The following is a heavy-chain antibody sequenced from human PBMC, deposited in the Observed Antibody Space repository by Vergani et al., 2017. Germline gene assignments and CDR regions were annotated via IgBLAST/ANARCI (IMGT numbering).Heavy chain of an antibody. Sequence: DVQLVESGGDLVQPGGSLRLSCAASGFTFSSYSMNWVRQAPGKGLEWISYISTTSDTIYYADSVRGRFTISRDNAKNSLYLEMNSRRVEDTAVYFCAGSLVAGKGGYWGQGTRVAVSS. V-gene: IGHV3-48*01. CDR1: GFTFSSYS. CDR3: AGSLVAGKGGY. D-gene: IGHD6-19*01. J-gene: IGHJ4*02. CDR2: ISTTSDTI.